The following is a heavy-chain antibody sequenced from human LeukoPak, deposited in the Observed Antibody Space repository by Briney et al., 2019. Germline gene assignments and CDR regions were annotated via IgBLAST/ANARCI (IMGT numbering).Heavy chain of an antibody. CDR3: AKAVSGSYSFDY. V-gene: IGHV3-23*01. J-gene: IGHJ4*02. D-gene: IGHD1-26*01. CDR1: GFTFSSYA. Sequence: PGGSLRLSCAASGFTFSSYAMSWVRQAPGKGLEWDSGISGSGGSTYYADSVKGRFTISRDDSKNTLYLQMNSLRGEDTAVYYCAKAVSGSYSFDYWGQGTLVTVSS. CDR2: ISGSGGST.